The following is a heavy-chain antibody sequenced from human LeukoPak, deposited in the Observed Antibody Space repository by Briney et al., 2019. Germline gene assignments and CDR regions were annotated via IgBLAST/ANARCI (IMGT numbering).Heavy chain of an antibody. CDR3: AKGSRPGYSYGPREYYYYMDV. V-gene: IGHV3-7*03. CDR2: IKPDGGET. CDR1: GFTFSNYW. Sequence: GGSLRLSCAASGFTFSNYWMNWVRQAPGKGLEWVANIKPDGGETYYVDSVKGRFTISRDNSKNTQYLQMNSLRAEDTAVYYCAKGSRPGYSYGPREYYYYMDVWGKGTTVTVSS. D-gene: IGHD5-18*01. J-gene: IGHJ6*03.